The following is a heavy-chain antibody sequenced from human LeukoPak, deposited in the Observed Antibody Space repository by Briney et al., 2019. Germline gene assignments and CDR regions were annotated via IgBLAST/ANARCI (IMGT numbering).Heavy chain of an antibody. CDR2: INHSGST. J-gene: IGHJ4*02. Sequence: SETLSLTCAVYGGSFSGYYWSWIRQPPGKGLEWIGEINHSGSTNYNPSLKSRVTISVDTSKNQFSLKLSSVTAADTAVYYCASRLWYDSSGYYFLYFDYWGQGTLVTVSS. CDR1: GGSFSGYY. D-gene: IGHD3-22*01. CDR3: ASRLWYDSSGYYFLYFDY. V-gene: IGHV4-34*01.